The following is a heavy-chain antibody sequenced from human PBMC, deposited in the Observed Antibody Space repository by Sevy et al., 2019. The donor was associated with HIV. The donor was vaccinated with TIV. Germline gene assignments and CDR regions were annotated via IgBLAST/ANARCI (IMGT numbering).Heavy chain of an antibody. V-gene: IGHV3-9*01. J-gene: IGHJ4*02. CDR3: AKDGHDILTGYYN. Sequence: GGSLRLSCAASGFPFNDHAMHWVRQVPGKGLEWVSGISWNSRNIGYADSVKGRFTISRDNARHFVYLQMNSLRAEDTAVYYCAKDGHDILTGYYNWGQGTLVTVSS. D-gene: IGHD3-9*01. CDR1: GFPFNDHA. CDR2: ISWNSRNI.